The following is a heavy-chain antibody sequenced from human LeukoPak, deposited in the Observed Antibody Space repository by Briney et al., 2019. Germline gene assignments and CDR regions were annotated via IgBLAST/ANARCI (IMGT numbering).Heavy chain of an antibody. D-gene: IGHD3-22*01. CDR2: ISYSGST. V-gene: IGHV4-39*01. Sequence: SETLSLTCTVSGGSMSRPSYSWGWIRQPPGKGLEWIGNISYSGSTYYNPSLKSRVTISVDTSKNQFSLNLYSVTAADTAVFYCARSYYYDYRQIDYWGQGTLVTVSS. J-gene: IGHJ4*02. CDR1: GGSMSRPSYS. CDR3: ARSYYYDYRQIDY.